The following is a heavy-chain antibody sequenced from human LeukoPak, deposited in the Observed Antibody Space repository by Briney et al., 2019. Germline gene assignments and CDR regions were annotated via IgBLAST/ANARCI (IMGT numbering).Heavy chain of an antibody. CDR1: GFAFSTYA. CDR2: ISSSGGGS. J-gene: IGHJ4*02. Sequence: GGSLRLSCEASGFAFSTYAMSWVRQAPGNGLQWVAGISSSGGGSYYTGSVEGRFAISGDNYKNTVYLQMNTLRAEDTAVYYCAKCMSESGVCLNFDHWGQGTLVAVSS. D-gene: IGHD2-8*02. V-gene: IGHV3-23*01. CDR3: AKCMSESGVCLNFDH.